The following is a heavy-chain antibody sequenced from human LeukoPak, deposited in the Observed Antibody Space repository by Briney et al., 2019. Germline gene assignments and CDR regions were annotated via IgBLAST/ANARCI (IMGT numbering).Heavy chain of an antibody. CDR1: GFTFSSDA. J-gene: IGHJ4*02. CDR3: AKDRAFDTRGLFDH. CDR2: IRSGGIIT. Sequence: PGGSLRLSCAASGFTFSSDAMSWVRQAPGKGLEWVSGIRSGGIITSYEDSVKGRFTISRDNFENTLYLQMNSLRVEDTAVYYCAKDRAFDTRGLFDHWGQGTLVTVPS. D-gene: IGHD3-22*01. V-gene: IGHV3-23*03.